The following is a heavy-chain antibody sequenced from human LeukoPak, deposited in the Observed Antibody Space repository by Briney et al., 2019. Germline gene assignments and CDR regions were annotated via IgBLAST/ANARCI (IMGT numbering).Heavy chain of an antibody. V-gene: IGHV3-23*01. CDR1: GFTFSSYA. J-gene: IGHJ4*02. CDR3: AKDDYGSGSYLDY. D-gene: IGHD3-10*01. CDR2: ISGSGGST. Sequence: PEGSLRLSCAASGFTFSSYAMSWVRQAPGKGLEWVSAISGSGGSTYYADSVKGRFTISRDNSKNTLYLQMNSLRAEDTAVYYCAKDDYGSGSYLDYWGQGTLVTVSS.